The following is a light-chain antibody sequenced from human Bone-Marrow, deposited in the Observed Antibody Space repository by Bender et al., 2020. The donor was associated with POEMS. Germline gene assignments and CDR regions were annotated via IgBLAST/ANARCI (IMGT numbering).Light chain of an antibody. CDR1: SSDVGTYKY. J-gene: IGLJ2*01. V-gene: IGLV2-14*01. CDR3: SSYPSSTAPVV. Sequence: QSALTQPASVSGSPGQSITISCAGTSSDVGTYKYVSWYQQHPGKAPKLMIYDVSSRPSGVSNRFSGSWSGNTASLTISGLQAEDEAHYYCSSYPSSTAPVVFGGGTKLTVL. CDR2: DVS.